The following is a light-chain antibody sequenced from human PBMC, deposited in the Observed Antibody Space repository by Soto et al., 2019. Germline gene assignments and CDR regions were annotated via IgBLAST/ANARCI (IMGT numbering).Light chain of an antibody. CDR3: QNHGTT. V-gene: IGKV3-20*01. J-gene: IGKJ1*01. Sequence: ILFTQSPATPSFSPVERATPSCRASQSVTSNYLAWYQQKPGQAPRLLIYAASSRATGIPDRFSGGGSGTDFTLTISRLEPEDSAVYYCQNHGTTFGQGTKVDIK. CDR1: QSVTSNY. CDR2: AAS.